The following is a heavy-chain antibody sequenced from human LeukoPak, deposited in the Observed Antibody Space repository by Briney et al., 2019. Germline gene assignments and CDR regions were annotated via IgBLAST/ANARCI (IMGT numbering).Heavy chain of an antibody. CDR3: AKISDYSNFLDY. J-gene: IGHJ4*02. D-gene: IGHD4-11*01. V-gene: IGHV3-33*06. CDR1: GFTFSSYG. CDR2: IWYDGSNK. Sequence: GGSLRLSCAASGFTFSSYGMHWVRQAPGKGLEWVAVIWYDGSNKYYADSVKGRFTISRDNSKNTLYLQMNSLRAEDTAVNYCAKISDYSNFLDYWGQGTLVTVSS.